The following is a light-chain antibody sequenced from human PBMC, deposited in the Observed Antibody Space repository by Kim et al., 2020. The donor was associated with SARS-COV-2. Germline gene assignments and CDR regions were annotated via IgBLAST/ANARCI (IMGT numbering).Light chain of an antibody. CDR3: CSYAGSSTSWV. J-gene: IGLJ3*02. V-gene: IGLV2-23*02. CDR1: SSDVGSYNL. Sequence: SITISGTGTSSDVGSYNLVSWYQQHPGKAPNLMIYEVSKRPSGVSNRFSGSKSGNTASLTISGLQAEDEADYYCCSYAGSSTSWVFGGGTQLTVL. CDR2: EVS.